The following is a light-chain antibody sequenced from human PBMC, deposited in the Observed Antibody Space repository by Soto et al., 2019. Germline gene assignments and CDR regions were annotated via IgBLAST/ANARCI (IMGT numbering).Light chain of an antibody. V-gene: IGKV3-20*01. CDR2: GAS. CDR1: QSVSSNY. Sequence: EIVLTQSPGTLSLSPGERATLSCRASQSVSSNYLAWYQQKPGQAPSLLIYGASSRATGIPDRFSGSGSGTDFTLTICRLEPEDFGMYYCQQYGTSAPITFGQGTRVEIE. J-gene: IGKJ5*01. CDR3: QQYGTSAPIT.